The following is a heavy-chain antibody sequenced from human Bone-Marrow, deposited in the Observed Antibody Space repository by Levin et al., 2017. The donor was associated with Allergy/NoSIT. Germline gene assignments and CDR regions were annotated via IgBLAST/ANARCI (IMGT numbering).Heavy chain of an antibody. D-gene: IGHD1-26*01. Sequence: PGGSLRLSCAASGFTFSSYGMHCVRQAPGKGLEWVAAISYDGSNKYYADSVKGRFTISRDNSKNTLYLQMNSLRAEDTAVYYCARGALGGTYGYFDYWGQGTLVTVSS. CDR1: GFTFSSYG. J-gene: IGHJ4*02. V-gene: IGHV3-30*03. CDR3: ARGALGGTYGYFDY. CDR2: ISYDGSNK.